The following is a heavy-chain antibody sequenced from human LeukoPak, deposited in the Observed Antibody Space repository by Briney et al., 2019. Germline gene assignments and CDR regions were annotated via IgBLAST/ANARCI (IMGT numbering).Heavy chain of an antibody. J-gene: IGHJ4*02. CDR1: GYTFTGYY. CDR2: IIPIFGTA. CDR3: ARGDTASFMTRYYFDY. V-gene: IGHV1-69*13. Sequence: SVKVSCKASGYTFTGYYMHWVRQAPGQGLEWMGGIIPIFGTANYAQRFQGRVTITADESTSTAYMELSSLRSEDTAVYYCARGDTASFMTRYYFDYWGQGTLVTVSS. D-gene: IGHD5-18*01.